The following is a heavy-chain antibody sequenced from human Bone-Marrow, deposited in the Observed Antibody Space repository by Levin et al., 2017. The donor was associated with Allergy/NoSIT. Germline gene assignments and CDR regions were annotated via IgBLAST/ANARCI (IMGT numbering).Heavy chain of an antibody. D-gene: IGHD6-13*01. J-gene: IGHJ3*02. V-gene: IGHV4-34*01. CDR3: ARASGSSSWFSNRAFDI. Sequence: PSETLSLTCAVYGGSFSGYYWSWIRQPPGKGLEWIGEINHSGSTNYNPSLKSRVTISVDTSKNQFSLKLSSVTAADTAVYYCARASGSSSWFSNRAFDIWGQGTMVTVSS. CDR2: INHSGST. CDR1: GGSFSGYY.